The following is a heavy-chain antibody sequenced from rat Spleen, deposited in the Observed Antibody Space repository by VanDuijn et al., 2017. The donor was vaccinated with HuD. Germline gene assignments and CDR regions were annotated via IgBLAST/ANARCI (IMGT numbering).Heavy chain of an antibody. CDR3: ARRRYYYRVRGWYFDL. D-gene: IGHD1-1*01. CDR1: GFIFSNND. CDR2: ISTGGGNT. Sequence: EVQLVESGGGLVQPGRSLKLSCAASGFIFSNNDMAWVRQAPTKGLEWIASISTGGGNTYYRDSVKGRFTISRDNAKNTQYLQMDSLSSEETGTYYCARRRYYYRVRGWYFDLWGPGTTVTVSS. J-gene: IGHJ1*01. V-gene: IGHV5S13*01.